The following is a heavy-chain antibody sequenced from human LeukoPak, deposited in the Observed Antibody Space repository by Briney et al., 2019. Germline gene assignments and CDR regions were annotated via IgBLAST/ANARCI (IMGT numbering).Heavy chain of an antibody. CDR1: GFTFSSYS. D-gene: IGHD3-10*01. Sequence: GGSLRLSCVASGFTFSSYSMSWVRQAPGKGLEWVSSISSSSSYIYYADSVKGRFTISRDNAQNSLYLQMNSLRADDTAVYYCARDIKADYWGQGILVTVSS. CDR2: ISSSSSYI. CDR3: ARDIKADY. J-gene: IGHJ4*02. V-gene: IGHV3-21*01.